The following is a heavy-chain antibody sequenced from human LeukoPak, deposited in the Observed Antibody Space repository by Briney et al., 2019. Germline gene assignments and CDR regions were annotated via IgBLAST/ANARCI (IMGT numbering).Heavy chain of an antibody. CDR2: ISYDGSNK. V-gene: IGHV3-30-3*01. D-gene: IGHD5-24*01. CDR3: ARGRDGYNFDY. J-gene: IGHJ4*02. Sequence: GGSLRLSCAASGFTFSSYAMHWVRQAPGKGLQWVAVISYDGSNKYYADSVKGRFTISRDNFKSTLYLQMNSLRAEDTAVYYCARGRDGYNFDYWGQGTLVTVSS. CDR1: GFTFSSYA.